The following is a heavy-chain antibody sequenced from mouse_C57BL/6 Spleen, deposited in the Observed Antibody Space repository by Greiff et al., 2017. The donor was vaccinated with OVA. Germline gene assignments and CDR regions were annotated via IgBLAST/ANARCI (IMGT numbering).Heavy chain of an antibody. CDR2: ISYDGSN. CDR1: GYSITSGYY. CDR3: ARDSQRVGLFAY. V-gene: IGHV3-6*01. J-gene: IGHJ3*01. Sequence: EVKLMESGPGLVKPSQSLSLTCSVTGYSITSGYYWNWIRQFPGNKLEWMGYISYDGSNNYNPSLKNRISITRDTSKNQFFLKLNSVTTEDTATYYCARDSQRVGLFAYWGQGTLVTVSA.